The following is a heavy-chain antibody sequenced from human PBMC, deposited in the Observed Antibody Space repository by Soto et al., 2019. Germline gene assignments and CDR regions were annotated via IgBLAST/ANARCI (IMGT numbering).Heavy chain of an antibody. V-gene: IGHV3-21*01. J-gene: IGHJ6*02. CDR3: AGVIGGHRSGNYYYYGMDV. CDR2: ISRGSDYI. Sequence: EVQLVESGGGLVKPGGSLRISCAASGFTFTSYSMNWVRQTPGKGLEWVSSISRGSDYIHYADSLKGRFTISRDNAKNSMYLQMNSLRDEDTAVYYCAGVIGGHRSGNYYYYGMDVWGQGTTVTVSS. D-gene: IGHD3-10*01. CDR1: GFTFTSYS.